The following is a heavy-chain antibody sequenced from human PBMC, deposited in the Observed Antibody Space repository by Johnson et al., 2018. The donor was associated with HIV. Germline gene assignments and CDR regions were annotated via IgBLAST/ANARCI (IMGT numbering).Heavy chain of an antibody. CDR1: GFTFSSYA. J-gene: IGHJ3*02. D-gene: IGHD3-22*01. V-gene: IGHV3-43D*03. CDR2: ISWDGGST. Sequence: VESGGGVVQPGRSLRLSCAASGFTFSSYAMHWVRQAPGKGLEWVSLISWDGGSTYYADSVKGRFTISRDNAKNSLYLQMNSLRAEDTAVYYCARDPVSHYYDSSGYLDAFDIWGQGTMVTVSS. CDR3: ARDPVSHYYDSSGYLDAFDI.